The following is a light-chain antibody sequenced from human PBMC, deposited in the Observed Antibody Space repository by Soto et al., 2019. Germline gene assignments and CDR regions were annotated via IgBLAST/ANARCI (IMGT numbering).Light chain of an antibody. J-gene: IGKJ2*01. CDR3: HQYYSYST. CDR1: QSVRSYS. V-gene: IGKV3-20*01. Sequence: ENVLTQSPATLSLSPGERAALSCRASQSVRSYSLAWYQQKPGQPPRLLIYDRSIRATGIPDRFSGSGSDTDFTLTITRLEPEDFATYFCHQYYSYSTFGQGTKL. CDR2: DRS.